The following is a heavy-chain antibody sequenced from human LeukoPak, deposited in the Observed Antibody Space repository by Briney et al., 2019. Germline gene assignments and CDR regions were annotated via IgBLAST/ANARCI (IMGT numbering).Heavy chain of an antibody. J-gene: IGHJ3*02. CDR2: IYYSGST. CDR3: ARVGIVPVFDI. D-gene: IGHD1-26*01. Sequence: SETLSLTCTVSGGSISSSSYYWSWIRQPPGKGLEWIGYIYYSGSTNYNPSLKSRVTISVDTSKNQFSLKLSSVTAADTAVYYCARVGIVPVFDIWGQGTMVTVSS. V-gene: IGHV4-61*01. CDR1: GGSISSSSYY.